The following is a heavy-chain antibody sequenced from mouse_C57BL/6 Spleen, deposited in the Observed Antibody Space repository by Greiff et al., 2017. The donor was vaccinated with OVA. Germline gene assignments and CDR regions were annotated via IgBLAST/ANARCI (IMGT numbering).Heavy chain of an antibody. CDR1: GYTFTSYW. CDR2: IDPSDSYT. CDR3: ARGRGYFDY. V-gene: IGHV1-50*01. J-gene: IGHJ2*01. Sequence: VQLQESGAELVKPGASVKLSCKASGYTFTSYWMQWVKQRPGQGLEWIGEIDPSDSYTNYNPKFKGKATLTVDTSSSTAYMQLSSLTSEDSAVYYCARGRGYFDYWGQGTTLTVSS.